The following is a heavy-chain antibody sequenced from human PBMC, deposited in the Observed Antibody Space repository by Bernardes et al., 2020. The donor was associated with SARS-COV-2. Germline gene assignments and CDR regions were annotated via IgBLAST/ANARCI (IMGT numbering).Heavy chain of an antibody. CDR1: GASISGYY. D-gene: IGHD1-26*01. J-gene: IGHJ5*02. V-gene: IGHV4-59*01. Sequence: SETLSLTCTVSGASISGYYWTWIRQPPGKGLEWIGHIYYSGSTNTGSTDYSPSLKSRLTISVDTSKNLFSLRLTSVIAADTALYYCARGQSNGRTNWFDPWGQGTLVTVSS. CDR3: ARGQSNGRTNWFDP. CDR2: IYYSGST.